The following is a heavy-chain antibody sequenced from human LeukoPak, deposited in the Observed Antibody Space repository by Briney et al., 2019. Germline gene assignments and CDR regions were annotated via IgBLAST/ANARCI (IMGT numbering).Heavy chain of an antibody. Sequence: GGSLRLSCAASGFTFSSYAMHWVRQAPGKGLEWVAVISHDGSNKYYADSVKGRFTISRDNSKNTLYLQMNSLRAEDTAVYYCASSLIVGANYFDYWGQGTLVTVSS. CDR1: GFTFSSYA. CDR3: ASSLIVGANYFDY. CDR2: ISHDGSNK. J-gene: IGHJ4*02. D-gene: IGHD1-26*01. V-gene: IGHV3-30-3*01.